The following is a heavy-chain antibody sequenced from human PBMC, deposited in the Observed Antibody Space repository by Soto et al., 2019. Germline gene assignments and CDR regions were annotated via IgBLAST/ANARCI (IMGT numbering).Heavy chain of an antibody. J-gene: IGHJ3*01. V-gene: IGHV4-4*07. CDR1: GDSMSTYY. CDR2: IPATGTT. D-gene: IGHD3-9*01. Sequence: QVQLQESGPGLVEPSETLSLTCTVSGDSMSTYYWIWIRQSAVKGLEWIGRIPATGTTTYIPSLKSRITRSVDTSKHEFALNLKFVTAAATAVYYCERDQSEDAGFWCDGTMVTVS. CDR3: ERDQSEDAGF.